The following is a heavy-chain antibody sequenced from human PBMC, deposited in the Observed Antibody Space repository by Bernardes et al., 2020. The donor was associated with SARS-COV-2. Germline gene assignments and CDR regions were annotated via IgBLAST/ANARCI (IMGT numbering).Heavy chain of an antibody. CDR2: INTDGRST. J-gene: IGHJ4*02. Sequence: GWSLRLSCAASGFTFSSYWMHWVRQTPGKGLVWVSRINTDGRSTNLADSVKGRFTISRDNAKSTVYLQMNSLTAEDSALYYCARSAFISGQNYYFDYWGQGALVTVSS. V-gene: IGHV3-74*01. CDR3: ARSAFISGQNYYFDY. CDR1: GFTFSSYW.